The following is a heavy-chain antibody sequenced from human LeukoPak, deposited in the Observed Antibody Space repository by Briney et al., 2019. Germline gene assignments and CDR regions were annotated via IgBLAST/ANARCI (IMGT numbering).Heavy chain of an antibody. CDR3: AKDLFLWYFDL. CDR2: ISSSSYI. D-gene: IGHD2-21*01. V-gene: IGHV3-21*04. J-gene: IGHJ2*01. CDR1: GFTFSSYS. Sequence: GGSLRLSCAASGFTFSSYSMNWVHQAPGKGLEWVSSISSSSYIYYADSVRGRFTISRDNSKNTLYLQMNSLRAEDTAVYYCAKDLFLWYFDLWGRGTLVTVSS.